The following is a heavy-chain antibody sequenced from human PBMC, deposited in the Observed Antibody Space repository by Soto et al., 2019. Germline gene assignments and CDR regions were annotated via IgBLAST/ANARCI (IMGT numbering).Heavy chain of an antibody. CDR2: IFYSGIT. CDR1: GGSITRYY. D-gene: IGHD3-16*01. Sequence: SETLSLTCTVSGGSITRYYWSWIRQPPGQGLEWVGYIFYSGITNYNPSLKSRVTISVDTSKNQFSLKLSSVTAADRAVYYCARGGAPYNWFDPWGQGTLVTVSS. CDR3: ARGGAPYNWFDP. J-gene: IGHJ5*02. V-gene: IGHV4-59*01.